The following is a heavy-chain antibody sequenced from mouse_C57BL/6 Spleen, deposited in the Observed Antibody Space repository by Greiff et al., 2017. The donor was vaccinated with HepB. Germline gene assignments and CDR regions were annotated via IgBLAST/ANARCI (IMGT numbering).Heavy chain of an antibody. D-gene: IGHD1-1*02. CDR3: ARDVGSDGAGDWYFDV. J-gene: IGHJ1*03. Sequence: EVQLVESGGGLVKPGGSLKLSCAASGFTFSSYAMSWVRQTPEKRLEWVATISDGGSYTYYPDNVKGRFTISRDNAKNNLYLQMSHLKSEDTAMYYCARDVGSDGAGDWYFDVWGTGTTVTVSS. CDR1: GFTFSSYA. CDR2: ISDGGSYT. V-gene: IGHV5-4*01.